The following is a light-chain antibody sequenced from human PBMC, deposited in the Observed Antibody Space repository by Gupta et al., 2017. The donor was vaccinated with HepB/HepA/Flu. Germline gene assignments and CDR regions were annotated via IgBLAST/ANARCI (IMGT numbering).Light chain of an antibody. Sequence: QSGLTQPASVSGSPGQSITISCTGTSSDVGGYNSVSWYQQSPGRPPKLLIYDVSNRPSGVSNRFSGSKTGNSASLTISGLQAEDEAVYYCTSFRSGSTLVIFGGGTELTVL. J-gene: IGLJ2*01. V-gene: IGLV2-14*03. CDR1: SSDVGGYNS. CDR2: DVS. CDR3: TSFRSGSTLVI.